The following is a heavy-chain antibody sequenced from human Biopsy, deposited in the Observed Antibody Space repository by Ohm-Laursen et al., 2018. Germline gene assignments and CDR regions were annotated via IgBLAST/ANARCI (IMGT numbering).Heavy chain of an antibody. Sequence: SLRLSCAASGFTFSNYVMNWVRPAPGKGLEWISYITGSSSTIYYADSVKGRFTISRDNAKNSLYLQMNSLRAEDTAVYYCTGLAYYYYYGMDVWGQGTTVTVSS. CDR1: GFTFSNYV. CDR3: TGLAYYYYYGMDV. D-gene: IGHD2-21*01. CDR2: ITGSSSTI. J-gene: IGHJ6*02. V-gene: IGHV3-48*04.